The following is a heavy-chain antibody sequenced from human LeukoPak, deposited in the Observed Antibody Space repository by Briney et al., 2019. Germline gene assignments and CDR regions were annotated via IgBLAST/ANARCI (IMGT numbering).Heavy chain of an antibody. CDR3: ARDRVVAKTREFDY. Sequence: SETLSLTCTVSGGSISSSSYYWGWIRQPPGKGLEWIGSIYYSGSTYYNPSLKSRVTISVDTSKNQFSLKLSSVTAADTAVYYCARDRVVAKTREFDYWGQGTLVTVSS. CDR2: IYYSGST. J-gene: IGHJ4*02. D-gene: IGHD3-22*01. V-gene: IGHV4-39*07. CDR1: GGSISSSSYY.